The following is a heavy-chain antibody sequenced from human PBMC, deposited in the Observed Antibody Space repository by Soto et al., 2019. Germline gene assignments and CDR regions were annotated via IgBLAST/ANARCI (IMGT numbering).Heavy chain of an antibody. CDR1: GFTFSDYY. V-gene: IGHV3-11*01. Sequence: PXGSLILSCSAAGFTFSDYYMSWIRQAPGRGLEWVSYISSSGSTIYYADSVKGRFTISRDNAKNSLYLQMNSLRAEDTAVYYCARGGRPYYDFWSGYFANWGQGTLVTVSS. CDR3: ARGGRPYYDFWSGYFAN. CDR2: ISSSGSTI. J-gene: IGHJ4*02. D-gene: IGHD3-3*01.